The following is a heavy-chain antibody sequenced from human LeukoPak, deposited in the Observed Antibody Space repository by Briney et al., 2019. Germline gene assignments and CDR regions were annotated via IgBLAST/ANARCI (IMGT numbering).Heavy chain of an antibody. CDR1: GYTFTSYG. J-gene: IGHJ4*02. Sequence: ASVKVSCKASGYTFTSYGISWVRQAPGQGLEWMGWISAYNGNTNYAQKLQGRVTMTTDTSTSTAYMELRSLRSDDTAVYYCARSGESPYCGGDCYNDYWGQGTLVTVSS. V-gene: IGHV1-18*01. D-gene: IGHD2-21*02. CDR3: ARSGESPYCGGDCYNDY. CDR2: ISAYNGNT.